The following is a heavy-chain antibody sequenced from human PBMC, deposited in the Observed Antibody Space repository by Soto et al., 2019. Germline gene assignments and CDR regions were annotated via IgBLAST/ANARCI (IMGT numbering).Heavy chain of an antibody. CDR1: GFPFSGHW. J-gene: IGHJ4*02. V-gene: IGHV3-7*01. Sequence: EVQLVESGGGLVQPGGSLRLSCVASGFPFSGHWMSWVRQAPGKGLEWVANIKQDGSEEHYVDSVKGRFTVSRDNAKNSRHLQMNSLRAEDTAVYYGARVVGATNTLHNWGQGTLVTVSS. CDR3: ARVVGATNTLHN. D-gene: IGHD1-26*01. CDR2: IKQDGSEE.